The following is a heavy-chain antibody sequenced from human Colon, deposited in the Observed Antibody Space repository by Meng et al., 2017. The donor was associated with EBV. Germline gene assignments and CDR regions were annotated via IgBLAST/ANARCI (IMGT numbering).Heavy chain of an antibody. V-gene: IGHV4-61*01. Sequence: LQEPGPGLVKPAETLSLACTVSGDSVNRGSYYWSWIRQPPGKGLEWIGSFYYIGSANYNPSLKSRVTILIDTSRNQFSLNLRSVTAADTAVYYCARDPSLDPTPFDYWGQGILVTVSS. J-gene: IGHJ4*02. CDR3: ARDPSLDPTPFDY. D-gene: IGHD2-2*03. CDR2: FYYIGSA. CDR1: GDSVNRGSYY.